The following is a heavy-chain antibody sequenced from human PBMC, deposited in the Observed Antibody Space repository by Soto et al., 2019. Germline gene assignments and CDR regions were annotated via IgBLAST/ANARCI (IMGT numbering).Heavy chain of an antibody. CDR2: IKSKTYSYAT. CDR3: TSSISSPVNS. V-gene: IGHV3-73*01. CDR1: GFTFSDST. Sequence: GGSLRLSCAASGFTFSDSTIHWVRQASGKGLEWVGRIKSKTYSYATEYAASVEGRFTVSRDDSGNTAYLRMNTLKIEDTAVYYCTSSISSPVNSWGQGTPVTVSS. J-gene: IGHJ4*02. D-gene: IGHD3-3*02.